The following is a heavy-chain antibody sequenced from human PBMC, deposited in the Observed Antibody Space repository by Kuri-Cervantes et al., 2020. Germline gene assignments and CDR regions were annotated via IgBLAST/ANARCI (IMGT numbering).Heavy chain of an antibody. CDR2: INHSGST. V-gene: IGHV4-34*01. Sequence: SETLSLTCAVYGGSFSGYYGSWIRQPPGKGLEWIWEINHSGSTNYNPSLKSRVTISVDTSKNQFSLKLSSVTAADTAVYYCARGSWGSYRYTLDYWGQGTLVTVSS. J-gene: IGHJ4*02. CDR1: GGSFSGYY. D-gene: IGHD3-16*02. CDR3: ARGSWGSYRYTLDY.